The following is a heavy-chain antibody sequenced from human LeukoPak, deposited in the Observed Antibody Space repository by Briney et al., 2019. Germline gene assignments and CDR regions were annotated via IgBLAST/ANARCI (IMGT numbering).Heavy chain of an antibody. CDR3: ARDGFRDYYDSSGRIHY. D-gene: IGHD3-22*01. CDR1: GGTFSSYA. Sequence: SVKVSCKASGGTFSSYAISWVRQAPGQGLEWMGRIIPILGIANYAQKFQGRVTITADKSTSTAYMELSSLRSEDTAVYYCARDGFRDYYDSSGRIHYWGQGTLVTVSS. J-gene: IGHJ4*02. V-gene: IGHV1-69*04. CDR2: IIPILGIA.